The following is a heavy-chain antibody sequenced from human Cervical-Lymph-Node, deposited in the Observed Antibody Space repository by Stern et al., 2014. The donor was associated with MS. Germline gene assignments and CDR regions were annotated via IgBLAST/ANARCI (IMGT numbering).Heavy chain of an antibody. CDR2: ISSTSDYT. CDR3: ARDALFDS. V-gene: IGHV3-21*01. Sequence: EVQLVESGGGLVKPGGSLRLSCAASGFSFNWYNMNWVRQAPGKGLEWVPSISSTSDYTYYADSVKGRFTISRDNAKKSLYLQMNSLRADDTAVYYCARDALFDSWGQGTLVTVSS. J-gene: IGHJ4*02. CDR1: GFSFNWYN.